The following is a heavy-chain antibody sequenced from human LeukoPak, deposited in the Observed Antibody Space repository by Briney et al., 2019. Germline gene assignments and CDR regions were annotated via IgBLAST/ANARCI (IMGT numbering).Heavy chain of an antibody. J-gene: IGHJ5*02. Sequence: PSETLSLTCTVSGGSISSYYWSWIQQPPGKGLEWIGYIYYSGSTNYNPSLKSRVTISVDTSKNQFSLKLSSVTAADTAVYYCARGGQWLDYNWFDPWGQGTLVTVSS. CDR1: GGSISSYY. CDR2: IYYSGST. D-gene: IGHD6-19*01. V-gene: IGHV4-59*08. CDR3: ARGGQWLDYNWFDP.